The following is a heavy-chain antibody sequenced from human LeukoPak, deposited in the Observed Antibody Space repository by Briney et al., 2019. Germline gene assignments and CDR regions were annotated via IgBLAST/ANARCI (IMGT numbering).Heavy chain of an antibody. J-gene: IGHJ3*02. V-gene: IGHV3-33*01. CDR1: GFTFSTYG. CDR2: IWYDGTNR. Sequence: GGSLRLSCTTSGFTFSTYGMHWVRQAPGKGLEWVAVIWYDGTNRYYADSVKGRFTISRDNSKNTLYLQMNSMRAEDTAVYYCARDQDRAFDIWGQGTMVTDSS. CDR3: ARDQDRAFDI.